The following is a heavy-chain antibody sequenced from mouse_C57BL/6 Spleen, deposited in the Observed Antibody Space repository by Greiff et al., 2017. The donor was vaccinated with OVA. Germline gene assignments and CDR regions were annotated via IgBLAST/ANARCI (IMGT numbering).Heavy chain of an antibody. CDR1: GYAFTNYL. V-gene: IGHV1-54*01. CDR3: ARGGLDGYSTGDFDY. J-gene: IGHJ2*01. Sequence: VKLQESGAELVRPGTSVKVSCKASGYAFTNYLIEWVKQRPGQGLEWIGVINPGSGGTNYNEKFKGKATLTADKSSSTAYMQLSSLTSEDSAVYFCARGGLDGYSTGDFDYWGQGTTLTVSS. D-gene: IGHD2-3*01. CDR2: INPGSGGT.